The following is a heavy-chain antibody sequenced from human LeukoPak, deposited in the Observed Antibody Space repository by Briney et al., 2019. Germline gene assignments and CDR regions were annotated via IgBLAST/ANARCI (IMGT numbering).Heavy chain of an antibody. CDR1: GGYISSSSYY. J-gene: IGHJ4*02. CDR2: IYYSGST. CDR3: ARLVDTAMGLDY. V-gene: IGHV4-39*01. D-gene: IGHD5-18*01. Sequence: HPSETLSLTCTVSGGYISSSSYYWGWIRQPPGKGLEWIGSIYYSGSTYYNPSLKSRVTISVDTSKNQFSLKLSSVTTADTAVYCCARLVDTAMGLDYLGQGNLVTVSS.